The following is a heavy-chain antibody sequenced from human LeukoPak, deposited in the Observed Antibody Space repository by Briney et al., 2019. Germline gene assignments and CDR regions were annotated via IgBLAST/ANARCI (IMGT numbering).Heavy chain of an antibody. Sequence: GGSLRLSCAASGFTFSSYAMSWVRQAPGKGLEWVSAISGSGGSTYYADSVKGRFTISRDNSKNTLYLQMNSLRAEDTAVYYCATTQTASAMVRGAISPPDRDWGQGTLATVSS. J-gene: IGHJ4*02. CDR3: ATTQTASAMVRGAISPPDRD. CDR1: GFTFSSYA. CDR2: ISGSGGST. V-gene: IGHV3-23*01. D-gene: IGHD3-10*01.